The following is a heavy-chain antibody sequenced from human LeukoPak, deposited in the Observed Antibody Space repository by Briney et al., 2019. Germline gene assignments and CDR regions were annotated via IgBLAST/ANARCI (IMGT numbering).Heavy chain of an antibody. CDR3: ARVLDYYGSGTRDFDY. D-gene: IGHD3-10*01. J-gene: IGHJ4*02. CDR1: GYSISTGYY. CDR2: MYHSGST. Sequence: PSETLSLTCTVSGYSISTGYYWGWIRQPPGKELEWIGSMYHSGSTYYNPSLKSRVTMSADTSKNQFSLKLNSVTAADTAVYYCARVLDYYGSGTRDFDYWGQGILVTVSS. V-gene: IGHV4-38-2*02.